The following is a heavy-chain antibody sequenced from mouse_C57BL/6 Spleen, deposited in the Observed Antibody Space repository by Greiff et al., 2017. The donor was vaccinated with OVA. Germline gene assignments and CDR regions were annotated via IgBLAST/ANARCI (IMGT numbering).Heavy chain of an antibody. CDR1: GYTFTGYW. CDR2: ILPGSGST. D-gene: IGHD3-2*02. J-gene: IGHJ3*01. V-gene: IGHV1-9*01. CDR3: ASKQLRLREGGCAY. Sequence: VQLVESGAELMKPGASVKLSCKATGYTFTGYWIEWVKQRPGHGLEWIGEILPGSGSTNYNEKFKGKATFTADTSSNTAYMQLSSLTTEDSAIYYCASKQLRLREGGCAYWGQGTLVTVSA.